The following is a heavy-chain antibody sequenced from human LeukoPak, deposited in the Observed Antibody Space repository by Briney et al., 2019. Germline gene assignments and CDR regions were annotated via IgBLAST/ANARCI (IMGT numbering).Heavy chain of an antibody. D-gene: IGHD1-26*01. CDR3: ARVGVGATRANFDY. V-gene: IGHV4-59*01. Sequence: SGTLSLTCTVSGGSISNYYWSWIRQPPGKGLEWLGCIYYSGSTNYNPSPKRRVTISVDTSKNQFSLRLSSVTTADAAVYYCARVGVGATRANFDYWGQGTLVTVSS. CDR2: IYYSGST. J-gene: IGHJ4*02. CDR1: GGSISNYY.